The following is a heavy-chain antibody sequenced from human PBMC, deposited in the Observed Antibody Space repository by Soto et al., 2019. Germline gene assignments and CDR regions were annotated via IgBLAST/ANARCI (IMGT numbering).Heavy chain of an antibody. D-gene: IGHD1-1*01. J-gene: IGHJ6*02. Sequence: QGQLVQSAPEVRKPGASVNVACKASGYPFSTYGISLVRQAPGQGLEWMGWISGYNGQTNYAQKFRGRVTFTTDTSATTAYMELRSLRSDDTATYFCARDGRKELWVEGLNAMDVWGQGTTVTVSS. V-gene: IGHV1-18*01. CDR1: GYPFSTYG. CDR3: ARDGRKELWVEGLNAMDV. CDR2: ISGYNGQT.